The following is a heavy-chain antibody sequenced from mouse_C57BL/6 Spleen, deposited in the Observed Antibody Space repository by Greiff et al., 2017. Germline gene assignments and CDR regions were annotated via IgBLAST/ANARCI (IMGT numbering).Heavy chain of an antibody. CDR3: ARGDDGYYPAWFAY. CDR1: GYSITSGYY. D-gene: IGHD2-3*01. Sequence: VQLKESGPGLVKPSQSLSLTCSVTGYSITSGYYWNWIRQFPGNKLEWMGYISYDGSNNYNPSLKNRISITRDTSKNQFFLKLNSVTTEDTATYYCARGDDGYYPAWFAYWGQGTLVTVSA. J-gene: IGHJ3*01. V-gene: IGHV3-6*01. CDR2: ISYDGSN.